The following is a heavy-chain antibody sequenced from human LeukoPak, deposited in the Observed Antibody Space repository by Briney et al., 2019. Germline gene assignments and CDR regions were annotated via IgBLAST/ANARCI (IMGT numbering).Heavy chain of an antibody. Sequence: GESLKISCKGSGYSFTSYWIGWVRQMPGKGLEWMGIIYPGDSDTRYSPSFQGQVTISADKSISTAYLQWSSLKASDTAMYYCARPGTAFYYDSSGYYPHAFDIWGQGTMVTVSS. CDR2: IYPGDSDT. CDR1: GYSFTSYW. D-gene: IGHD3-22*01. J-gene: IGHJ3*02. CDR3: ARPGTAFYYDSSGYYPHAFDI. V-gene: IGHV5-51*01.